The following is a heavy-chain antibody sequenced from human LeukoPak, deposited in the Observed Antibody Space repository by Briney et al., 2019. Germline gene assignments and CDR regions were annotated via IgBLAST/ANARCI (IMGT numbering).Heavy chain of an antibody. CDR3: ARGRGINYYYMDV. Sequence: PSETLSLTCTVSGGSISSSNSYWDWIRQPPGKGLEWIGIIYFSGTTYYNPSLKSRGTISVDTSKNQFSLKLSSVTAADTAVYYCARGRGINYYYMDVWGKGTTVTISS. CDR2: IYFSGTT. D-gene: IGHD6-13*01. CDR1: GGSISSSNSY. J-gene: IGHJ6*03. V-gene: IGHV4-39*07.